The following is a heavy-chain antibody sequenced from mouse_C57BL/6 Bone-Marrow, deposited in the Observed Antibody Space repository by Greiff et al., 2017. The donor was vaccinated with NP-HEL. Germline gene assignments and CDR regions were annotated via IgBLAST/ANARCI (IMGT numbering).Heavy chain of an antibody. J-gene: IGHJ4*01. D-gene: IGHD2-3*01. V-gene: IGHV10-1*01. Sequence: GGGLVQPKGSLKLSCAASGFSFNTYAMNWVRQAPGKGLEWVARIRSKSNNYATYYADSVKDRFTISRDDSESMLYLQMNNLKTDDTAMYYCVRHGDGPYYYAMDYWGQGTSVTVSS. CDR1: GFSFNTYA. CDR3: VRHGDGPYYYAMDY. CDR2: IRSKSNNYAT.